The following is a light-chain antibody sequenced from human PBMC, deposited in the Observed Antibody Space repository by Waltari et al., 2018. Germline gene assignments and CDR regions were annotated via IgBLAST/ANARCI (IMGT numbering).Light chain of an antibody. CDR1: RRVGSN. CDR3: QQYNEWFPWT. CDR2: DTS. J-gene: IGKJ1*01. V-gene: IGKV3-15*01. Sequence: EIMMTQSPDTLSVSPGERATLSCRASRRVGSNLAWYQMKPGQAPRLLIFDTSTRATGIPGRFSGSGSGTDFTLTISSLQSEDFAIYYCQQYNEWFPWTFGQGTKVEVK.